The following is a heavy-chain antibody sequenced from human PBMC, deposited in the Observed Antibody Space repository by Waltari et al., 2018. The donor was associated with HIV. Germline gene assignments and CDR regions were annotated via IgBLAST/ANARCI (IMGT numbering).Heavy chain of an antibody. D-gene: IGHD5-18*01. CDR1: GGSISSSSYY. CDR2: IYYSGST. J-gene: IGHJ4*02. Sequence: QLQLQESGPGLVKPSETLSLTCTVSGGSISSSSYYWGWIRQPPGKGLEWIGSIYYSGSTYYNPSLKSRVTISVDTSKNQFSLKLSSVTAADTAVYYCARDGGYSYAADYWGQGTLVTVSS. CDR3: ARDGGYSYAADY. V-gene: IGHV4-39*02.